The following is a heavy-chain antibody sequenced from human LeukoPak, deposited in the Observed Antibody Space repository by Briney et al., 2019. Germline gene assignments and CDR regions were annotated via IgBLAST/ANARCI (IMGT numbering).Heavy chain of an antibody. CDR1: GYTFTSYD. D-gene: IGHD3-10*01. J-gene: IGHJ5*02. Sequence: PGASVTVSCKASGYTFTSYDINWVRQAPGQGPEWMGWMNPNSGNTGYAQKFQGRVIMTRNTSISTAYMELSSLRSEDTAVYYCAREIGNYYGSGSYYNSWFDPWGQGTLVTVSS. V-gene: IGHV1-8*01. CDR2: MNPNSGNT. CDR3: AREIGNYYGSGSYYNSWFDP.